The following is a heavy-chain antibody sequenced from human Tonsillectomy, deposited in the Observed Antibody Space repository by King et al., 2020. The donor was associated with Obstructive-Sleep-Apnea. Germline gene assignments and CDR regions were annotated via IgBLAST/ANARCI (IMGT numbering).Heavy chain of an antibody. Sequence: QLQESGPGLVKPSETLSLTCTVSGGSISSYYWSWIRQPPGKGLEWIGHIYYSGKINYNPSLESRVTISVDTSKNQFSLKLSSVTAADTAVYYCAREISGDEGGYFDYWGQGTLVTVSS. D-gene: IGHD7-27*01. CDR1: GGSISSYY. J-gene: IGHJ4*02. CDR2: IYYSGKI. CDR3: AREISGDEGGYFDY. V-gene: IGHV4-59*01.